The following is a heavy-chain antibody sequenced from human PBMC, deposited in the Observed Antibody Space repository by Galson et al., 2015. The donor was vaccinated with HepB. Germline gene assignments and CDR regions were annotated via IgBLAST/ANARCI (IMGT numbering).Heavy chain of an antibody. CDR3: LRETSPGGADV. J-gene: IGHJ6*02. V-gene: IGHV3-9*01. D-gene: IGHD4-17*01. CDR2: LYCKTGGT. Sequence: SLRLSCAFSGFPCDDFAMHWVRQSPGKGLEWVSGLYCKTGGTGYADSVRGRFTVSRDNAQKSLFLQMNSLRVEDTALYYCLRETSPGGADVWGQGTAVTVSS. CDR1: GFPCDDFA.